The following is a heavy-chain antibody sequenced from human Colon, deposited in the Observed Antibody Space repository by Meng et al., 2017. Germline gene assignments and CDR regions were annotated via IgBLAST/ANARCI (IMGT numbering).Heavy chain of an antibody. CDR3: VRLNGDSDFDY. CDR1: GYSFRTYA. D-gene: IGHD2-21*02. J-gene: IGHJ4*02. Sequence: QVQLVQSGSELKKPGASVKVSCKASGYSFRTYAINWVRQAPGQGLQWMGWINMYTGDPSYVEGFAGRFVFSLDISVSTAYLQISSLKAEDTAVYFCVRLNGDSDFDYWGQGTLVTVSS. V-gene: IGHV7-4-1*02. CDR2: INMYTGDP.